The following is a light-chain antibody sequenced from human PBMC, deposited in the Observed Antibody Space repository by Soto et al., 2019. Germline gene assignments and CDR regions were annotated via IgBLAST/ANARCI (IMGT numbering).Light chain of an antibody. CDR3: QQYDSSPWT. CDR1: PSISSSF. V-gene: IGKV3-20*01. J-gene: IGKJ1*01. Sequence: EIVLPQSPGTLSLSPGERATLSCRASPSISSSFLAWYQQKPGQAPRLLIYGASSRATGIPARFSGSGSGTDFTLTISRLETEDFAVFYCQQYDSSPWTVGQGTNVE. CDR2: GAS.